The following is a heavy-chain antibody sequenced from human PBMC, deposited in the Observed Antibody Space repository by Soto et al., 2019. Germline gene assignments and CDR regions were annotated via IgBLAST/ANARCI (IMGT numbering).Heavy chain of an antibody. CDR3: ARDPKTSGGQHWAFNYFDS. V-gene: IGHV3-30-3*01. J-gene: IGHJ4*02. CDR1: GFSFSISS. Sequence: GGSLRLSCAASGFSFSISSMHWVRQAPGKGRGWVALISYDGTNKFYADSVKGRFTISRDNSKSTLYLQVDSLRPEDAAVYYCARDPKTSGGQHWAFNYFDSWGQGTLVTVSS. D-gene: IGHD7-27*01. CDR2: ISYDGTNK.